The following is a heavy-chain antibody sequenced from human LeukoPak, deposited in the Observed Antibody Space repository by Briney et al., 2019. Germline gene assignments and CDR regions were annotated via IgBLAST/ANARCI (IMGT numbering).Heavy chain of an antibody. CDR1: GFTFSSYA. J-gene: IGHJ4*02. V-gene: IGHV3-21*01. D-gene: IGHD6-13*01. CDR2: ISSSSSYI. Sequence: GGSLRLSCAASGFTFSSYAMSWVRQAPGKGLEWVSAISSSSSYIYYADSVKGRFTISRDNAENSLYLQMNSLRAEDTALYYCATSEQQRIDWGQGTLVTVSS. CDR3: ATSEQQRID.